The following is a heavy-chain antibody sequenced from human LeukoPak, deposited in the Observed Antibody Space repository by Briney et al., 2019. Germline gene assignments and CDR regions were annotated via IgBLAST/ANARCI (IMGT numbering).Heavy chain of an antibody. CDR3: AGASEYYYGSGSYTWFDP. J-gene: IGHJ5*02. CDR2: IWYDGSNK. Sequence: GGSLRLSCAASGFTFSSYGMHWVRQAPGKGLEWVAVIWYDGSNKYYADSVKGRFTISRDNSKNTLYLQMNSLRAEDTAVYYCAGASEYYYGSGSYTWFDPWGQGTLVTVSS. V-gene: IGHV3-33*01. D-gene: IGHD3-10*01. CDR1: GFTFSSYG.